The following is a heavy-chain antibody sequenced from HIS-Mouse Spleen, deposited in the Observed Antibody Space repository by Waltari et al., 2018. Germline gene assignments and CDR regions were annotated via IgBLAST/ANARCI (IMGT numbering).Heavy chain of an antibody. Sequence: QVQLVESGGGVVQPGRSLRLSCAASGFTFRSYAMHWVRQAPGKGVGWVAVIYYDGSKTDYADSVKGRFTISRDNSKNTLYLQMNSLRAEDTAVYYCARAPHDADYGVVFDYWGQGTLVTVSS. CDR3: ARAPHDADYGVVFDY. J-gene: IGHJ4*02. D-gene: IGHD4-17*01. CDR1: GFTFRSYA. CDR2: IYYDGSKT. V-gene: IGHV3-30*04.